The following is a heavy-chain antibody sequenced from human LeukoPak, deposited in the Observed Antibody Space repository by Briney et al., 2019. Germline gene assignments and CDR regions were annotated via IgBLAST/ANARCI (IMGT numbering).Heavy chain of an antibody. D-gene: IGHD3-9*01. Sequence: SETLSLTCTVSGGSISSYYWSWIRQPAGKGLEWIGRIHTSGSTNYNPSLKSRVTISVDTSKNQFSLKLSSVTAADTAVYYCARQKYYDILTGYNWFDPWGQGTLVTVSS. CDR1: GGSISSYY. V-gene: IGHV4-4*07. J-gene: IGHJ5*02. CDR3: ARQKYYDILTGYNWFDP. CDR2: IHTSGST.